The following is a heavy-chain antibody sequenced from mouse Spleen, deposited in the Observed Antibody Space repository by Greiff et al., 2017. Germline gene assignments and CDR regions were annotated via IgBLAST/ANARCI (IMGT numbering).Heavy chain of an antibody. CDR1: GYSFTGYY. CDR2: ISCYNGAT. CDR3: ARGPYDGYYSFYAMDY. J-gene: IGHJ4*01. Sequence: LVKTGASVKISCKASGYSFTGYYMHWVKQSHGKSLEWIGYISCYNGATSYNQKFKGKATFTVDTSSSTAYMQFNSLTSEDSAVYYCARGPYDGYYSFYAMDYWGQGTSVTVSS. V-gene: IGHV1S34*01. D-gene: IGHD2-3*01.